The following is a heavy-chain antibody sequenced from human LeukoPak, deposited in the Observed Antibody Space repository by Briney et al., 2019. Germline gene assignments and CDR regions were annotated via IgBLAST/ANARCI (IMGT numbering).Heavy chain of an antibody. V-gene: IGHV1-69*05. J-gene: IGHJ5*02. CDR3: ARGCTSCFWFDP. D-gene: IGHD2-2*01. CDR1: GGTFSSYA. CDR2: IIPIFGTA. Sequence: ASVKVSCKASGGTFSSYAISWVRQAPGQGLEWMGRIIPIFGTANYAQKFQGRVTITTDESTNTAYMELSSLRSEDTAVYYCARGCTSCFWFDPWGQGTLVTVSS.